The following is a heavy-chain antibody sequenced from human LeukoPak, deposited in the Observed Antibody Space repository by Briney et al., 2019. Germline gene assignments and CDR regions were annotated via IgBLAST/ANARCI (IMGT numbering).Heavy chain of an antibody. CDR2: ISSSSSYI. V-gene: IGHV3-21*01. CDR3: ARDLRGVVPAAMDDY. CDR1: GFTFSSYS. D-gene: IGHD2-2*01. Sequence: GGSLRLSCAASGFTFSSYSMNWVRQAPGKGLEWVSSISSSSSYIYYADSVKGRFTISRDNAKNSLYLQMNSLRAEDTAVYYCARDLRGVVPAAMDDYWGQGTLVTVSS. J-gene: IGHJ4*02.